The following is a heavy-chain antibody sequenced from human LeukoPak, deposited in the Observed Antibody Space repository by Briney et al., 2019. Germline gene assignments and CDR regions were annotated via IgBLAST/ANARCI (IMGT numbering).Heavy chain of an antibody. J-gene: IGHJ5*02. Sequence: ASVKVPCKASGYTFTSYYMHWVRQAPGRGLEWMGIINPSGGSTSYAQKFQGRVTMTRDTSTSTVYMELSSLRSEDTAVYYCARGSATGWFDPWGQGTLVTVSS. CDR2: INPSGGST. V-gene: IGHV1-46*01. CDR1: GYTFTSYY. CDR3: ARGSATGWFDP. D-gene: IGHD2-15*01.